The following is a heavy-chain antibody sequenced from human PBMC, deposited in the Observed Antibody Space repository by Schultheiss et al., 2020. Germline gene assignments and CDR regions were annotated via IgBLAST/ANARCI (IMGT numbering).Heavy chain of an antibody. CDR1: GGSFSGYY. CDR3: ARVEGDYYFDY. V-gene: IGHV4-34*01. J-gene: IGHJ4*02. D-gene: IGHD2-21*02. CDR2: INHSGST. Sequence: SQTLSLTCAVYGGSFSGYYWGWIRQPPGKGLEWIGEINHSGSTNYNPSLKSRVTISVDTSKNQFSLKLSSVTAADTAVYYCARVEGDYYFDYWGQGTLVTVSS.